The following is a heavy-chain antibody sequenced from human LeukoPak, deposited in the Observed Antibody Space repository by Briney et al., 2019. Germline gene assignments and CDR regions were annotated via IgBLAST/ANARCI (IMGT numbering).Heavy chain of an antibody. CDR2: IKQDGSEK. J-gene: IGHJ4*02. CDR3: AGVRGSGSYEGNFDY. CDR1: GFTFSSYW. Sequence: GGSLRLSCAASGFTFSSYWMSWVRQAPGKGLEWVANIKQDGSEKYYVDSVKGRFTISRDNAKNSLYLQMNSLRAEDTAVYYWAGVRGSGSYEGNFDYWGQGTLVTVSS. V-gene: IGHV3-7*01. D-gene: IGHD3-10*01.